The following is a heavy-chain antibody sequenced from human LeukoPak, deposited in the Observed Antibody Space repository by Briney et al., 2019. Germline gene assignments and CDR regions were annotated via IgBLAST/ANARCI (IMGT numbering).Heavy chain of an antibody. CDR1: GFTFSSYS. Sequence: GGSLRLSCAASGFTFSSYSMNWVRQAPGKGLEWVGRIKSKTDGGTTDYAAPVKGRFTISRDDSKNTLYLQMNSLNTEDTAVYYCIFAAAGPAYWGQGALVTVSS. CDR3: IFAAAGPAY. CDR2: IKSKTDGGTT. D-gene: IGHD6-13*01. V-gene: IGHV3-15*01. J-gene: IGHJ4*02.